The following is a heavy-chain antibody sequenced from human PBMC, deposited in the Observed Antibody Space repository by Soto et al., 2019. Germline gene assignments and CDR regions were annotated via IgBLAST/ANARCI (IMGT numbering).Heavy chain of an antibody. D-gene: IGHD6-6*01. CDR2: MNPNSGNT. V-gene: IGHV1-8*01. CDR1: GYTFTSYD. Sequence: ASVKVSCKASGYTFTSYDINWVRQATGQGLEWMGWMNPNSGNTGYAQKFQGRVTMTRNTSISTAYMELSSLRSEDTAVYYCAREVKYSSSEPASNYYYYMDVWGKGTTVTSP. CDR3: AREVKYSSSEPASNYYYYMDV. J-gene: IGHJ6*03.